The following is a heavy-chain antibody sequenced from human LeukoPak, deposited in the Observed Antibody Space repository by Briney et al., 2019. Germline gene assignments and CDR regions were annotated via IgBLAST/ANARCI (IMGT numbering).Heavy chain of an antibody. V-gene: IGHV4-59*01. Sequence: SETLSLTCTVSGGSISSYYWSWIRQPPGKGLEWIGYIYYSGSTNYNPSLKSRVTISVDTSKNQFSLKLSSVTAADTAVYYCARSVAPHYDFWSGYSYYYYYYMDVWGKGTTVTVSS. CDR1: GGSISSYY. J-gene: IGHJ6*03. CDR2: IYYSGST. CDR3: ARSVAPHYDFWSGYSYYYYYYMDV. D-gene: IGHD3-3*01.